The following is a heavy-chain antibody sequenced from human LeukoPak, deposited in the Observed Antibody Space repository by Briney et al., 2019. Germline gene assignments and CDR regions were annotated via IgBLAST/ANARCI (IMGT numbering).Heavy chain of an antibody. Sequence: ASVKVSCKASGHTFTTYGTTWVRQAPGQGLEWMGWISAYNGNTNYAQKLQGRVTMTTDTPTSTAYMELRSLRSDDTAVYYCARALVDGYKELGYWGQGTLVTVSS. CDR2: ISAYNGNT. V-gene: IGHV1-18*04. J-gene: IGHJ4*02. CDR3: ARALVDGYKELGY. CDR1: GHTFTTYG. D-gene: IGHD5-24*01.